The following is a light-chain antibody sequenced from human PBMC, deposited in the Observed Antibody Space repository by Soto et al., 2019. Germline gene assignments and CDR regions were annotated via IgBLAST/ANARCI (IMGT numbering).Light chain of an antibody. CDR1: SSNIGGNS. CDR3: AAWDDSLNGNV. Sequence: QSVLTQPSSVSGTPGQRVSISCSGSSSNIGGNSVNWYQQLPGTAPKLFIYSNNQRPSGVPDRFSGSKSGTSASLAISGLQSEDEADYNCAAWDDSLNGNVFGTGTKLTVL. J-gene: IGLJ1*01. V-gene: IGLV1-44*01. CDR2: SNN.